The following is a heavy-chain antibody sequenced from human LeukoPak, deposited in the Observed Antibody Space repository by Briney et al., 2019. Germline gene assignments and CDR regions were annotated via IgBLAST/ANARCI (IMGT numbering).Heavy chain of an antibody. Sequence: SVKVSCKASGGTFSSYAISWVRQAPGQGLEWMGGIIPIFGTANYAQKFQGRVTITADESTSTAYMELSSLRSEGTAVYYCAREAVAGRSVFDYWGQGTLVTVSS. V-gene: IGHV1-69*13. J-gene: IGHJ4*02. CDR1: GGTFSSYA. CDR2: IIPIFGTA. D-gene: IGHD6-19*01. CDR3: AREAVAGRSVFDY.